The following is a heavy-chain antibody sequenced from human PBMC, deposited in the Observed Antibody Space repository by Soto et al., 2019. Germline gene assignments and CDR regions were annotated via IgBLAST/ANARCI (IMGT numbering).Heavy chain of an antibody. Sequence: GGSLRLSCSASGFTFSSYAMHWVRQAPGKGLEYVSAISSNGGSTYYADSVKGRFTISRDNSKNTLYLQMSSLRAEDTAVYYCASMHTPTYYYGSGSSQADYWGQGTLVTV. D-gene: IGHD3-10*01. J-gene: IGHJ4*02. CDR2: ISSNGGST. CDR1: GFTFSSYA. V-gene: IGHV3-64D*06. CDR3: ASMHTPTYYYGSGSSQADY.